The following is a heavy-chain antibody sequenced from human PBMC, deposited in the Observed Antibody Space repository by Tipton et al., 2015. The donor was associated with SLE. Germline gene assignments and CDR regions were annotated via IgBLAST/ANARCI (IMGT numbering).Heavy chain of an antibody. J-gene: IGHJ4*02. CDR3: VRQDASSLLFFDY. D-gene: IGHD6-6*01. CDR2: IYPGDSET. CDR1: GYTFSSYW. V-gene: IGHV5-51*01. Sequence: QLVQSGAEVKKPGESLKISCKGSGYTFSSYWIGWVRQMPGKGLEWMGIIYPGDSETRHSPSFQGQVTISADKSTSTAYLQWSSLKASDTAIYYCVRQDASSLLFFDYWGQGTLVTVSS.